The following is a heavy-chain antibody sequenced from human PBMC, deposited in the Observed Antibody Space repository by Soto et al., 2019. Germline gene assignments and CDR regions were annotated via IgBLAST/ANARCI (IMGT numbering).Heavy chain of an antibody. CDR2: INHSGTT. CDR3: TRGHSTMVRGLILDKAAYGDY. D-gene: IGHD3-10*01. Sequence: PPEKLSLTCSVNVGSFSGFYWSWIRQPPGKGLEWIGEINHSGTTNYNPSLKSRVTMSIDTSKNQFSLTLRSVAAADTAVYYCTRGHSTMVRGLILDKAAYGDYWGLGTLVTVSS. V-gene: IGHV4-34*01. J-gene: IGHJ4*02. CDR1: VGSFSGFY.